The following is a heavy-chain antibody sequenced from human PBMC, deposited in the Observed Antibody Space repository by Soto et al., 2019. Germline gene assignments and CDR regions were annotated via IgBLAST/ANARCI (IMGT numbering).Heavy chain of an antibody. CDR2: VKSKTDGGTT. D-gene: IGHD6-19*01. V-gene: IGHV3-15*01. Sequence: EVQLVESGGGLVKPGGSLRLSCAASGFTFINTWMSWVRQAPGMGLAWVGRVKSKTDGGTTDYAPPVRGRFIISRDDSQKMVYLQMNSLKTEDSGVYFCTTGFSSGWFDYWGQGILVTVSS. J-gene: IGHJ4*02. CDR3: TTGFSSGWFDY. CDR1: GFTFINTW.